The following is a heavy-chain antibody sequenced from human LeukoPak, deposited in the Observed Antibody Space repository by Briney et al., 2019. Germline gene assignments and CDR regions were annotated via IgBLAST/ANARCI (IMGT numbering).Heavy chain of an antibody. CDR2: INHSGST. CDR1: GGSFSGYY. J-gene: IGHJ5*02. D-gene: IGHD3-9*01. V-gene: IGHV4-34*01. CDR3: ARHFDTLGWFDP. Sequence: PSETLSLTCAVYGGSFSGYYWSWIRQPPGKGLEWIGEINHSGSTNYNPSLKSRVTISVDTSKNQFSLKLSSVTAADTAVYYCARHFDTLGWFDPWGQGTLVTVSS.